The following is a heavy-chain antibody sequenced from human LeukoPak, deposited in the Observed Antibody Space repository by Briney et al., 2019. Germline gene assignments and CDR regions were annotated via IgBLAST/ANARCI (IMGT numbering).Heavy chain of an antibody. V-gene: IGHV3-23*01. D-gene: IGHD2-2*01. CDR2: ISGSGGTT. Sequence: PGGSLRLSCAASGFIFSSYAMSWVRRAPGKGLEWVSTISGSGGTTYYADSVKGRFTISRDNSKNTLYLQMNSLRAEDTAVYYCARDGLPEAFDIWGQGTMVTVSS. CDR1: GFIFSSYA. J-gene: IGHJ3*02. CDR3: ARDGLPEAFDI.